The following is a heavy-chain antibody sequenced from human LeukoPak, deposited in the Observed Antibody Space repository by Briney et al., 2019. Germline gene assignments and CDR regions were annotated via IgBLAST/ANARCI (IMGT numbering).Heavy chain of an antibody. D-gene: IGHD3-10*01. CDR2: IYYSGST. CDR1: GGSISSGGYY. J-gene: IGHJ4*02. V-gene: IGHV4-31*03. CDR3: ARIDLSGSGSYNGLEFDY. Sequence: SETLSLTCTVSGGSISSGGYYWSWIRQHPGKGLELIGYIYYSGSTYYNPSLKSRVTISVDTSKNQFSLKLSSVTAADTAVYYCARIDLSGSGSYNGLEFDYWGQGTLVTVSS.